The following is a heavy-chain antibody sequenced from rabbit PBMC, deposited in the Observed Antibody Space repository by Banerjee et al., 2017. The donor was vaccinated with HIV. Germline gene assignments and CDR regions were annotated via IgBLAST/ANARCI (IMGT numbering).Heavy chain of an antibody. CDR3: ARDLAGVIGWNFDF. V-gene: IGHV1S40*01. D-gene: IGHD4-1*01. J-gene: IGHJ4*01. CDR1: GFSFSNVYY. Sequence: QSLEESGGGLVQPEGSLTLTCTASGFSFSNVYYMCWVRQAPGKGLEWIACVYGGVGSITFYATWAKGRFTISRPSSTTVALQMTSLTAADTATYFCARDLAGVIGWNFDFWGPGPLVTVS. CDR2: VYGGVGSIT.